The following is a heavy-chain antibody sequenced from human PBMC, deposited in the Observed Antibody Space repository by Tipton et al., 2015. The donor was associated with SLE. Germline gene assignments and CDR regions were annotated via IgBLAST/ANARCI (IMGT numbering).Heavy chain of an antibody. CDR3: ARGGRGIYYLDY. CDR2: MYYTGSA. Sequence: TLSLTCTVSGASISSHYWSWIRQPPGKGLEWIGYMYYTGSAHYNPSLRNRVTMSLDTSKNQFSLKLSSVTAADTAVYYCARGGRGIYYLDYWGQGTLVTVSS. D-gene: IGHD3-3*02. J-gene: IGHJ4*02. V-gene: IGHV4-59*11. CDR1: GASISSHY.